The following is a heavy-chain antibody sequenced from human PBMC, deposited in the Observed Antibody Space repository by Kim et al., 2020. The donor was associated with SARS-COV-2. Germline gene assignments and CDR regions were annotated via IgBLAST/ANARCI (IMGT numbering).Heavy chain of an antibody. CDR1: GGSISSGGYY. Sequence: SETLSLTCTVSGGSISSGGYYWSWICQHPGKGLEWIGYIYYSGSTYYNPSLKSRVTISVDTSKNQFSLKLSSVTAADTAVYYCASTSGAYGSGSYISDYWGQGTLVTVSS. J-gene: IGHJ4*02. V-gene: IGHV4-31*03. CDR3: ASTSGAYGSGSYISDY. D-gene: IGHD3-10*01. CDR2: IYYSGST.